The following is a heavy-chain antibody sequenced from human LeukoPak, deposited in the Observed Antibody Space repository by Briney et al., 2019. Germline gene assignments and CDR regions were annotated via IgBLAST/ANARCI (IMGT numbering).Heavy chain of an antibody. CDR3: ARAKAAHFSYYMDV. CDR1: GFTFSHYT. J-gene: IGHJ6*03. CDR2: ISSKNTYI. Sequence: TGGSLRLSCATSGFTFSHYTMNWVRQAPGKGLQWVSSISSKNTYIFYADSVRGRFTISRDNAKNSVYLQMNSLRAEDTAVYYCARAKAAHFSYYMDVWAKGTTVTVSS. V-gene: IGHV3-21*06.